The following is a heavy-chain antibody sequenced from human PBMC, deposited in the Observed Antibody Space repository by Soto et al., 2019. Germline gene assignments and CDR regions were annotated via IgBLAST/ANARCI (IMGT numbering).Heavy chain of an antibody. D-gene: IGHD2-21*01. V-gene: IGHV4-59*01. CDR2: IYYSGCT. CDR3: ARGIDRTYFDY. CDR1: GGSISSYY. J-gene: IGHJ4*02. Sequence: QVQLQESGPGLVKPSETLSLTCTVSGGSISSYYWSWIRQPPGKGLEWIGYIYYSGCTNYNPSLKSRVTISVDTSKNQFSLKLSSVTAADTAVYYCARGIDRTYFDYWGQGTLVTVSS.